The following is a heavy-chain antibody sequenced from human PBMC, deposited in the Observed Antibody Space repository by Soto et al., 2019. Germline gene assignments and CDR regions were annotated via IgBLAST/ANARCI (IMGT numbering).Heavy chain of an antibody. CDR3: ARDHRLSPPGRFAI. Sequence: ASVKVSCKASGYTFTSYGISCVRQAPGQGLEWMGWISAYNGNTNYAQKLQGRVTMTTDTSTSTAYMELRSLRSDDTAVYYCARDHRLSPPGRFAIWGQGTMVTVSS. V-gene: IGHV1-18*01. CDR2: ISAYNGNT. CDR1: GYTFTSYG. J-gene: IGHJ3*02. D-gene: IGHD2-2*01.